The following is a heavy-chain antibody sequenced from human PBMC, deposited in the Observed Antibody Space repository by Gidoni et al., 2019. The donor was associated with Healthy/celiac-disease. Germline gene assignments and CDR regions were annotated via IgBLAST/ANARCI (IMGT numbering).Heavy chain of an antibody. CDR1: GFTFSSYS. J-gene: IGHJ6*02. CDR3: ARDPLLVVVTLQYYYYYGMDV. V-gene: IGHV3-21*01. CDR2: ISSSSSYI. Sequence: EVQLVESGGGLVKPGGSLRLSCAASGFTFSSYSLNWVRQAPGKGLEWVSSISSSSSYIYYADSVKGRFTISRDNAKNSLYLQMNSLRAEDTAVYYCARDPLLVVVTLQYYYYYGMDVWGQGTTVTVSS. D-gene: IGHD2-21*02.